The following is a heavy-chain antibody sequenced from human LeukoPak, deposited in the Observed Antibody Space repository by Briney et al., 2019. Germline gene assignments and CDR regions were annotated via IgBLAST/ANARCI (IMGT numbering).Heavy chain of an antibody. D-gene: IGHD3-22*01. Sequence: SETLSLTCAVYGGSFSGYYWSWIRQPPGKGLEWIGEINHSGSTNYNPSLKSRVTISVDTSKNQFSLRLSSGTAADTAVYYCVGRSYYYDSSDYYYCFDYWGQGTLVTVSS. V-gene: IGHV4-34*01. CDR3: VGRSYYYDSSDYYYCFDY. J-gene: IGHJ4*02. CDR2: INHSGST. CDR1: GGSFSGYY.